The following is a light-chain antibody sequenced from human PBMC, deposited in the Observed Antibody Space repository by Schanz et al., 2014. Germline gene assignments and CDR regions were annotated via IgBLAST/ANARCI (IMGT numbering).Light chain of an antibody. V-gene: IGLV2-8*01. CDR2: EVS. Sequence: QSALTQPPSASGSPGQSVTISCTGTSSDVGGYNYVSWYQQHPGKAPKLMIYEVSKRPSGVPDRFSGSKSVNTAFLTISGLQAEDEADYYCTSYTSNSTPVVFGGGTKLTVL. CDR3: TSYTSNSTPVV. CDR1: SSDVGGYNY. J-gene: IGLJ2*01.